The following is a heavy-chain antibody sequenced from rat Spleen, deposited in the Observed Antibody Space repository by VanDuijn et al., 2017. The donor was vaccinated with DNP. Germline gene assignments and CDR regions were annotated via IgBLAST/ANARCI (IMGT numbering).Heavy chain of an antibody. CDR3: LSDFL. J-gene: IGHJ3*01. Sequence: EVQLVESGGGLVQPGRSLKLSCAASGFTFSNAWMYWVRQSPEKQLEWVAQIKAKSNNYVTYYAESVKGRFTISRDDSKSSVYLQMKSLKEEDTAIYYCLSDFLWGQGTLVTVSS. CDR2: IKAKSNNYVT. CDR1: GFTFSNAW. V-gene: IGHV6-8*01. D-gene: IGHD3-7*01.